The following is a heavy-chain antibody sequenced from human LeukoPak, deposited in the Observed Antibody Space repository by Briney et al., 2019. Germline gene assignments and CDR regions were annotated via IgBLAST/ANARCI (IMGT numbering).Heavy chain of an antibody. D-gene: IGHD5-18*01. CDR1: GGSISSGSYY. Sequence: PSETLSLTCTVSGGSISSGSYYWSWIRPPAGKGLEWIGRIYTSGSTNYNPSLKSRVTISVDPSKNQFSLKLSSVTAADTAVYYCASARYSYGSYYYYYMDVWGKGTTVTVSS. V-gene: IGHV4-61*02. J-gene: IGHJ6*03. CDR2: IYTSGST. CDR3: ASARYSYGSYYYYYMDV.